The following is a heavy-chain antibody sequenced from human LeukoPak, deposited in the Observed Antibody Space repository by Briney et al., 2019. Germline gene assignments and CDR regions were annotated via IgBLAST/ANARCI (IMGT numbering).Heavy chain of an antibody. CDR1: GFTFSTYS. D-gene: IGHD3-22*01. V-gene: IGHV3-48*01. Sequence: GGSLRLSCAASGFTFSTYSMNWVRQAPGKGLEWISYITGSSSTIYYADSVKGRFTISRDNAKNSLYLQMNSLRAEDTAVYYCARPLRSSGYHWFDYWGQATLATVSS. CDR3: ARPLRSSGYHWFDY. CDR2: ITGSSSTI. J-gene: IGHJ4*02.